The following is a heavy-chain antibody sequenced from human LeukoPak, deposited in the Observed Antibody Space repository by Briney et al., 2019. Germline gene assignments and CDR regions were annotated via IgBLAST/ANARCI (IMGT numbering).Heavy chain of an antibody. CDR3: ARSDIAAAGNDY. Sequence: GASVKVSCKASGYTFTGYYMHWVRQAPGQGLEWMGWINPNSGNTGYAQKFQGRVTITRNTSISTAYMELSSLRSEDTAVYYCARSDIAAAGNDYWGQGTLVTVSS. CDR2: INPNSGNT. V-gene: IGHV1-8*03. J-gene: IGHJ4*02. D-gene: IGHD6-13*01. CDR1: GYTFTGYY.